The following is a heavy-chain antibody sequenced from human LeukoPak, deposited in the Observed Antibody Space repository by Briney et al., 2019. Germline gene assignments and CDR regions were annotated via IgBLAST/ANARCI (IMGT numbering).Heavy chain of an antibody. Sequence: SETLSLTCAVYGGSFSGYYWSWIRQPPGKGLEWIGEINHSGSTNYNPSLKSRVTISVDTSKNQFSLKLSSVTAADTAVYYGAREPPDSSGWYGDYYYCMDVWGKGTTVTVSS. CDR1: GGSFSGYY. J-gene: IGHJ6*03. V-gene: IGHV4-34*01. CDR3: AREPPDSSGWYGDYYYCMDV. CDR2: INHSGST. D-gene: IGHD6-19*01.